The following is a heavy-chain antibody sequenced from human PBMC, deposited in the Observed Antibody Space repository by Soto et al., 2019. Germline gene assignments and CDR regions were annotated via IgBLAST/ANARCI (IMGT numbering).Heavy chain of an antibody. Sequence: QVTLWESGPTLVKPTQPLTLTCTFSGFSLRTSAGAVVWIRHPPGKALEWLALIYWDDDKRYRPSLKTRLTIPMDTSRNRVVLTVTNMDPVETATYFCAHRSRNYDSLWGPYRLGGFDYWGQGTLVTVSS. V-gene: IGHV2-5*02. CDR1: GFSLRTSAGA. CDR2: IYWDDDK. J-gene: IGHJ4*02. D-gene: IGHD3-16*02. CDR3: AHRSRNYDSLWGPYRLGGFDY.